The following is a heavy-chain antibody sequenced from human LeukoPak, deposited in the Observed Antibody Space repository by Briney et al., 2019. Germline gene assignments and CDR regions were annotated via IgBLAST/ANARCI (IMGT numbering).Heavy chain of an antibody. J-gene: IGHJ4*02. V-gene: IGHV3-21*01. Sequence: GGSLRLSCAASGFTFSSYSMNWVRQAPGKGLEWVSSISSSSSYIYYADSVKGRFTISRDNAKNSLYLQMNSLRAEDTAVYYCARVEAAAGWGPFDYWGQGTLVTVSS. CDR3: ARVEAAAGWGPFDY. D-gene: IGHD6-13*01. CDR2: ISSSSSYI. CDR1: GFTFSSYS.